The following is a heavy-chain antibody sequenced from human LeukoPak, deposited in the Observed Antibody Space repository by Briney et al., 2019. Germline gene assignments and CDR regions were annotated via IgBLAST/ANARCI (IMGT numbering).Heavy chain of an antibody. Sequence: GGSLRLSCAASGFTFNTYTMNWVRQAPGKGLEWVANIKEDGSLKYYVDSVKGRFTISRDNAKNSLYLQMSSLRVEDTAVYYCARDVLGRSGEQLDYWGQGTLVTVSS. CDR1: GFTFNTYT. V-gene: IGHV3-7*03. CDR2: IKEDGSLK. D-gene: IGHD3-3*01. CDR3: ARDVLGRSGEQLDY. J-gene: IGHJ4*02.